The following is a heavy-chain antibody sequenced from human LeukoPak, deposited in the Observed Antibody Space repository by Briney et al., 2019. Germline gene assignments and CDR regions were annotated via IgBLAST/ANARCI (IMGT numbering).Heavy chain of an antibody. CDR2: MYYSGTT. CDR1: GVSISSGAYY. D-gene: IGHD1-14*01. CDR3: ARGQPYYFDY. Sequence: SETLSLTCTISGVSISSGAYYWSWIRQHPGKGLEWIAYMYYSGTTYYSPSLKSRVTISLDTSKNQFSLKLNSVTAADTALYYCARGQPYYFDYWGQGTLVTVSS. J-gene: IGHJ4*02. V-gene: IGHV4-31*03.